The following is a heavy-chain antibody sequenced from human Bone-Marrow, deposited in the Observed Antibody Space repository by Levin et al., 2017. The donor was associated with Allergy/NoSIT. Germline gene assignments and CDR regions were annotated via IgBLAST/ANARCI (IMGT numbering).Heavy chain of an antibody. CDR1: GGTFSSYA. V-gene: IGHV1-69*13. CDR3: ARGTSENWNDDPLGYMDG. Sequence: ASVKVSCKASGGTFSSYAISWVRQAPGQGLEWMGGIIPIFGTANYAQKFQGRVTITADESTSTAYMELSSLRSEDTAVYYCARGTSENWNDDPLGYMDGWGKGTTVTVSS. D-gene: IGHD1-1*01. J-gene: IGHJ6*03. CDR2: IIPIFGTA.